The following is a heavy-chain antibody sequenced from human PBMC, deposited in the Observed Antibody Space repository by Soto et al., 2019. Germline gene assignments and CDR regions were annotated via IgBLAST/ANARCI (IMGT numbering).Heavy chain of an antibody. CDR3: ARSPSTSSIGTFDI. Sequence: ESLSLTCTVSGGSISSFYWNWIRLSAGKGLEWIGRIYLSGTTTYNPSLQSRVTMSVDTSKNQFSLKLNSLTAADTAVYYCARSPSTSSIGTFDIWGQGTKVTVSS. J-gene: IGHJ3*02. D-gene: IGHD6-6*01. V-gene: IGHV4-4*07. CDR2: IYLSGTT. CDR1: GGSISSFY.